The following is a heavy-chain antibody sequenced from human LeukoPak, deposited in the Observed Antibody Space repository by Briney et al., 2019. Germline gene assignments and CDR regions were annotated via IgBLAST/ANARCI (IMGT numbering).Heavy chain of an antibody. CDR1: GGTFSSYA. Sequence: ASVKVSCKASGGTFSSYAISWVRQAPGQGLEWMGGIIPIFGTANYAQKFQGRVTITADESTSTAYMELSSLRSEDTAVYYCAREGDYGDYNWFDPWGQGTLVTVFS. V-gene: IGHV1-69*01. CDR3: AREGDYGDYNWFDP. CDR2: IIPIFGTA. J-gene: IGHJ5*02. D-gene: IGHD4-17*01.